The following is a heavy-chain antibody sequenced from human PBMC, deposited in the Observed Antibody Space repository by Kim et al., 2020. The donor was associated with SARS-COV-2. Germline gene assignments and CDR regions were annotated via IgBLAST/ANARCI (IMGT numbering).Heavy chain of an antibody. J-gene: IGHJ5*02. V-gene: IGHV7-4-1*02. CDR2: INTNTGNP. Sequence: ASVKVSCKASGYTFTSYAMNWVRQAPGQGLEWMGWINTNTGNPTYAQGCTGRFVFSLDTSVSTAYLQISSLKAEDTAVYYCAREKYSYGLNWFDPWGQGTLVTVSS. CDR3: AREKYSYGLNWFDP. D-gene: IGHD5-18*01. CDR1: GYTFTSYA.